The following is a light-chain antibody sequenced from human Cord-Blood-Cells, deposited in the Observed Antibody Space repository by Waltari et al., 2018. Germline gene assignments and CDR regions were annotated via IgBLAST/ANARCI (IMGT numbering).Light chain of an antibody. Sequence: EIVLTQSPATLSLSPGERATLSCRASQSVSSYLAWYQQKPGQAPRLLIYDAANRATGIPARFSGSVSGTDFTLTISSQEPKDFAVYYCQQRSNWPITFGQVTRLEIK. V-gene: IGKV3-11*01. CDR3: QQRSNWPIT. CDR1: QSVSSY. CDR2: DAA. J-gene: IGKJ5*01.